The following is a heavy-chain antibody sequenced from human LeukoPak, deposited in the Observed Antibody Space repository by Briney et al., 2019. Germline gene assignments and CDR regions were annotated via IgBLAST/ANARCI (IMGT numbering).Heavy chain of an antibody. CDR2: INAGNGDT. CDR3: ARDPLQYHDLLTGSQPQYYFDF. V-gene: IGHV1-3*03. CDR1: GYTFTNYA. Sequence: GASVKVSCKASGYTFTNYAIHWVRQAPGQRLEWMGWINAGNGDTKYSQEFQGRVTITRDTSANTAYMQLGSLRSEDMAVYYCARDPLQYHDLLTGSQPQYYFDFWGQGTLVTVSS. J-gene: IGHJ4*02. D-gene: IGHD3-9*01.